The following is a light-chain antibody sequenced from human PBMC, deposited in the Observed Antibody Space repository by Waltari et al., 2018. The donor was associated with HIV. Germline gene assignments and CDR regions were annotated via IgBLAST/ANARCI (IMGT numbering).Light chain of an antibody. J-gene: IGLJ3*02. Sequence: QSALTQPRSVSGSPGQSVTISCTGTSSDVGAYNYVSWYQQHPGKVPKLIIYDVSRRPSGVPDRFSGSKSGNTASLTISGLQADDETDYYCCSYAGNYRVFGGGTKLTVL. CDR3: CSYAGNYRV. V-gene: IGLV2-11*01. CDR2: DVS. CDR1: SSDVGAYNY.